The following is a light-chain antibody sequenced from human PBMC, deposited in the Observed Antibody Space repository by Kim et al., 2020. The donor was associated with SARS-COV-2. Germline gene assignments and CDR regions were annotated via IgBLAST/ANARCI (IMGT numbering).Light chain of an antibody. J-gene: IGLJ3*02. V-gene: IGLV1-47*01. Sequence: GQRVTISCSGSSTNLGSNYVYWYQQHPGTAPKLLIYRNNQRPSGVPDRFAGSKSGTSASLAISGLRSEDEADYYCAAWDDSLSGPVFGGGTKLTVL. CDR3: AAWDDSLSGPV. CDR1: STNLGSNY. CDR2: RNN.